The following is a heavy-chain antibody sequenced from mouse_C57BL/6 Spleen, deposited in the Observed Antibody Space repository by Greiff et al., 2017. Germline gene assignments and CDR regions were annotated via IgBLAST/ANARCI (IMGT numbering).Heavy chain of an antibody. D-gene: IGHD1-1*01. CDR1: GFTFSDYG. Sequence: DVMLVESGGGLVKPGGSLKLSCAASGFTFSDYGMHWVRQAPEKGLEWVAYISSGSSTIYYADTVKGRFTISRDNAKNTLFLQMTSLRSEDTAMYYCARDRGSRYYFDYWGQGTTLTVSS. V-gene: IGHV5-17*01. J-gene: IGHJ2*01. CDR2: ISSGSSTI. CDR3: ARDRGSRYYFDY.